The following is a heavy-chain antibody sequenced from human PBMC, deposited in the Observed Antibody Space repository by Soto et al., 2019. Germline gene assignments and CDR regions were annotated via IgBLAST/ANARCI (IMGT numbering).Heavy chain of an antibody. CDR2: IYYSGST. Sequence: QVQLQESGPGLVKPSQTLSLTCTVSGGSISSGGYYWSWIRQHPGKGLEWIGYIYYSGSTYYNPSLKSRVTLSVDTSKNQFSLKLSSVTAADTAVYYCARGPSFEVIAYYFDYWGQGTLVTVSS. V-gene: IGHV4-31*03. CDR1: GGSISSGGYY. CDR3: ARGPSFEVIAYYFDY. D-gene: IGHD2-21*01. J-gene: IGHJ4*02.